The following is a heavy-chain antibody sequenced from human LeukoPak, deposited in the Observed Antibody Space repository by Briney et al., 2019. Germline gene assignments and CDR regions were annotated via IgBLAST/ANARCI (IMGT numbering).Heavy chain of an antibody. D-gene: IGHD3-16*02. CDR2: INHSGST. V-gene: IGHV4-34*01. CDR1: GGSFSGYY. J-gene: IGHJ4*02. Sequence: SETLSLTCAVYGGSFSGYYWSWIRQPPGKGLEWIGEINHSGSTNYNPSLKSRVTISVDTSKNQFSLKLSSVTAADTAVYYCARRMGYDYVWGSYHHGYYFDYWGQGTLVTVSS. CDR3: ARRMGYDYVWGSYHHGYYFDY.